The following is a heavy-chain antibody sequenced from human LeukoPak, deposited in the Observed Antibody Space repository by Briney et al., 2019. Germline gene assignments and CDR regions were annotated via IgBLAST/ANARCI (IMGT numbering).Heavy chain of an antibody. Sequence: ASVNVSCKASGYTFTSYDINWVRQATGQGLEWMGWMSPNSDNTGYAQKFQGRVTFTRDTSISTAYMELRSLISEDTAVYYCARDYGGSSGWFDPWGQGTLVTVSS. J-gene: IGHJ5*02. CDR3: ARDYGGSSGWFDP. CDR2: MSPNSDNT. CDR1: GYTFTSYD. V-gene: IGHV1-8*01. D-gene: IGHD4-23*01.